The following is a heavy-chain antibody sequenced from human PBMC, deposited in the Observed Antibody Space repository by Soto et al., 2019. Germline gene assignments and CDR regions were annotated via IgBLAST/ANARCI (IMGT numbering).Heavy chain of an antibody. D-gene: IGHD3-22*01. CDR3: AMDTSGYNYYFDH. CDR2: VRSKSNGGTT. Sequence: EVQLVESGGGLLQPGRSLRLSCTTSGFTFGDYAMSWFRQAPGKGLELVGFVRSKSNGGTTEYAASVKGRFTISRDDSRSIAYLQMNSLKTGDTAVYYCAMDTSGYNYYFDHWGQGTLVIVSS. CDR1: GFTFGDYA. J-gene: IGHJ4*02. V-gene: IGHV3-49*03.